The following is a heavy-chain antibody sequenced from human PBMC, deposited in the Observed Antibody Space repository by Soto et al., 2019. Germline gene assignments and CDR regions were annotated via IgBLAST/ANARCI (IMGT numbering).Heavy chain of an antibody. J-gene: IGHJ4*02. CDR3: ATSYGSGYRAFDY. V-gene: IGHV1-69*02. CDR1: GDTFAFHS. D-gene: IGHD3-10*01. Sequence: QVQLVQSGAEVKRPGSSVKVSCKASGDTFAFHSINWVRQAPGLGLEWMGRINPILSMSNYAQRFQGRVTMTADKSTSTAYIVLSSLRSEDTAIYYCATSYGSGYRAFDYWGQGALVTVSS. CDR2: INPILSMS.